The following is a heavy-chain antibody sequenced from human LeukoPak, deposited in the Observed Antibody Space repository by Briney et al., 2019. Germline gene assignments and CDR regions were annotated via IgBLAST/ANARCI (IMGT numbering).Heavy chain of an antibody. CDR2: IIPIFGTA. D-gene: IGHD4-17*01. Sequence: ASVKVSCKASGGTFSSYAISWVRQAPGQGLEWMGGIIPIFGTANYAQKFQGRVTITADESTSTAYMELSSLRSEDTAVYYCALRNQDYGDYWGQGTTVTVSS. CDR3: ALRNQDYGDY. CDR1: GGTFSSYA. V-gene: IGHV1-69*13. J-gene: IGHJ4*03.